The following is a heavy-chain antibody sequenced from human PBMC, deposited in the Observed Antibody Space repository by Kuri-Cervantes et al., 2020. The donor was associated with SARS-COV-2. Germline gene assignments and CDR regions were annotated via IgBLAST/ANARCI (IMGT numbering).Heavy chain of an antibody. CDR1: GGSFSGYY. Sequence: SETLSLTCAVDGGSFSGYYWSWIRQPPGKGLEWIGEINHSGSTNYNPSLKSRVTISVDTSKNQFSLKLSSVTAADTAVYYCARDMTTVTSDAFDIWGQGTMVTVSS. D-gene: IGHD4-17*01. CDR2: INHSGST. V-gene: IGHV4-34*01. J-gene: IGHJ3*02. CDR3: ARDMTTVTSDAFDI.